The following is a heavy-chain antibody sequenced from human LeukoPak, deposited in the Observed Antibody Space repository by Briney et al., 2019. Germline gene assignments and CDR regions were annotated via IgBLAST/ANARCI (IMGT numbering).Heavy chain of an antibody. J-gene: IGHJ3*02. Sequence: GGSLRLSCAASGFTFSIYAMTWVRQAPGKGLEWVSFISGSGDTTYNADSVKGRFSISRDNSKNTLYLQMNSLRVEDTAVYYCAKKRPAVYAFDIWGQGTMVTVSS. CDR3: AKKRPAVYAFDI. CDR2: ISGSGDTT. CDR1: GFTFSIYA. V-gene: IGHV3-23*01. D-gene: IGHD2-8*01.